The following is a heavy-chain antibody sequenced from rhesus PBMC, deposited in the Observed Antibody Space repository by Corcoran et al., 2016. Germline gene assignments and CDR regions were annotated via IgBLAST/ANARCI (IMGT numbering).Heavy chain of an antibody. CDR2: IGPGGDT. J-gene: IGHJ4*01. D-gene: IGHD6-19*01. Sequence: EVQLVESGGGLVQPGGSLRLSCAASGFTFSSYAMQWVHQAPGKGQVWVSAIGPGGDTYYADAVKGRFTISRDNANNSLYIQMNSRRAEDTAVYYCAREVGSNHFDYWGQGVLVTVSS. CDR3: AREVGSNHFDY. CDR1: GFTFSSYA. V-gene: IGHV3-72*01.